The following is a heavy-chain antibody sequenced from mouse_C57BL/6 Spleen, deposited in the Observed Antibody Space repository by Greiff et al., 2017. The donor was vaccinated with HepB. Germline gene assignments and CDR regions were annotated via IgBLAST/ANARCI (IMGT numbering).Heavy chain of an antibody. D-gene: IGHD1-1*01. CDR3: AREGVITTVVAPFAY. CDR2: IHPNSGST. Sequence: QVQLKQPGAELVKPGASVKLSCKASGYTFTSYWMHWVKQRPGQGLEWIGMIHPNSGSTNYNEKFKSKATLTVDKSSSTAYMQLSSLTAEDSAVYYCAREGVITTVVAPFAYWGQGTLVTVSA. CDR1: GYTFTSYW. J-gene: IGHJ3*01. V-gene: IGHV1-64*01.